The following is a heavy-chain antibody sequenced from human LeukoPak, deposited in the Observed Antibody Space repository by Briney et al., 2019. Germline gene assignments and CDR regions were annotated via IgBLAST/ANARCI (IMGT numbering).Heavy chain of an antibody. V-gene: IGHV1-18*01. D-gene: IGHD6-6*01. CDR3: ARVESSSSDAFDI. CDR1: GYTFTSYG. J-gene: IGHJ3*02. Sequence: ASLKVSCKASGYTFTSYGISWVRQAPGQGLEWMGWISGYNGNTNYAQKLQGRVTMTTDTSTNTAYMELRSLRSDDTAVYYCARVESSSSDAFDIWGQGTMVTVSS. CDR2: ISGYNGNT.